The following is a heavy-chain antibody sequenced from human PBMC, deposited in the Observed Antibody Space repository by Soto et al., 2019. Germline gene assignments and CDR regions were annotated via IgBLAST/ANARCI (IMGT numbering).Heavy chain of an antibody. CDR3: ARGYCSGGSCYGEVGY. CDR1: GYTFTSYD. V-gene: IGHV1-8*01. D-gene: IGHD2-15*01. J-gene: IGHJ4*02. CDR2: MNPNSGNT. Sequence: ASVKVSCKASGYTFTSYDINGVRQATGQGLEWMGWMNPNSGNTGYAQKFQGRVTMTRNTSISTAYMELSSLRSEDTAVYYCARGYCSGGSCYGEVGYWGQGTLVTVSS.